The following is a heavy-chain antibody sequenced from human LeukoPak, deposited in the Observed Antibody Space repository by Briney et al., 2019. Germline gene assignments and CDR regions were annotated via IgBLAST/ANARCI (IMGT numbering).Heavy chain of an antibody. CDR1: GFTFSSYS. CDR2: ISSSSSYI. V-gene: IGHV3-21*01. Sequence: GGSLRPFCAASGFTFSSYSMNWVRQAPGKGLEWVSFISSSSSYISYADSVMGRFTISRDNAKNSLYLQMNSLRAEDTALYYCARDQSEGICPDSWGQGTLVTVSS. CDR3: ARDQSEGICPDS. J-gene: IGHJ5*01.